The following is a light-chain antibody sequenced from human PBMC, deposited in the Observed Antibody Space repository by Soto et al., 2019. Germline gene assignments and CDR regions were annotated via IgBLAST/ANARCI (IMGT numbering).Light chain of an antibody. V-gene: IGKV3-20*01. CDR2: GAS. CDR1: QSVSSSY. CDR3: QQYDSSPIT. J-gene: IGKJ5*01. Sequence: EIVLTQSPGTLSLSPGERATLSCRASQSVSSSYLAWYQQKPGQAPRLLIYGASSRATGISERFSGSGSGTDFTLTISRLEPEDFAVYYCQQYDSSPITFGQGTRLEIK.